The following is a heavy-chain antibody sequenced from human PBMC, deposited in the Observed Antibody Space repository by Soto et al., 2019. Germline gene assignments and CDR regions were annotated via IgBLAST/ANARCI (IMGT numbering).Heavy chain of an antibody. CDR2: ISSSGSTI. CDR1: GFTFSDYY. J-gene: IGHJ4*02. Sequence: GGSLRLSCAASGFTFSDYYMSWIRQAPGKGLEWVSYISSSGSTIYYADSVKGRFTISRDNAKNSLYLQMNSLRAEDTAVYYCAKSAILEWLLVDYWGQGTLVTVS. V-gene: IGHV3-11*04. CDR3: AKSAILEWLLVDY. D-gene: IGHD3-3*01.